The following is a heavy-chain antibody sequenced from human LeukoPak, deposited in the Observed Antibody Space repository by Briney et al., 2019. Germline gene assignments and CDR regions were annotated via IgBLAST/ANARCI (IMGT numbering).Heavy chain of an antibody. D-gene: IGHD4/OR15-4a*01. J-gene: IGHJ6*03. CDR3: AKRSMVRYYYYMDV. CDR1: GFTFSNYW. V-gene: IGHV3-74*01. CDR2: INTDGSIT. Sequence: PGGSLRLSCAASGFTFSNYWMHWVRQVPGKGLVWVSRINTDGSITNYADSVKGRFTISRDNAKNTLYLQMNSLRAEDTAVYYCAKRSMVRYYYYMDVWGKGTTVTVSS.